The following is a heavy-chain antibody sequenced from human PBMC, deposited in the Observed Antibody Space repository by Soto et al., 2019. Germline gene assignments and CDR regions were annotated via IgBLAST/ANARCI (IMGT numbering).Heavy chain of an antibody. CDR2: IYYSGST. CDR1: GGSISSGGYY. CDR3: ARSITIFGVVTDWYFDL. D-gene: IGHD3-3*01. Sequence: PSETLSLTCTVSGGSISSGGYYWSWIRQHPGKGLEWIGYIYYSGSTYYNPSLKSRVTISVDTSKNQFSLKLSSATAADTAVYYCARSITIFGVVTDWYFDLWGRGTLVTVSS. J-gene: IGHJ2*01. V-gene: IGHV4-31*03.